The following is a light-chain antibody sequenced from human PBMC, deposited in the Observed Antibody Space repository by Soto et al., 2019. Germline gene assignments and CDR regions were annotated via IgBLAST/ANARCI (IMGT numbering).Light chain of an antibody. Sequence: QSALTQPPSASGSPGQSVTISCTGTSSDVGSYNYVSWYQQHPGKAPKLMIYEVTKRPSGVPDRFSGSKSGNTASLTVSGLPAEDEADYYCSSYAGSNEYVFGTGTKVTVL. CDR2: EVT. J-gene: IGLJ1*01. CDR1: SSDVGSYNY. V-gene: IGLV2-8*01. CDR3: SSYAGSNEYV.